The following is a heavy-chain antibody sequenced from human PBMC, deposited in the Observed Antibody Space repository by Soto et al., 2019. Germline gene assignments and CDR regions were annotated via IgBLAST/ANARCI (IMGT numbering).Heavy chain of an antibody. J-gene: IGHJ4*02. CDR2: IYYSGST. V-gene: IGHV4-31*03. D-gene: IGHD4-17*01. Sequence: SETLSLTCTFSGGSISSGGYYWSWIRQHPGKGLEWIGYIYYSGSTYYNPSLKSRVTISVDTSKNQFSLKLSSVTAADTAVYYCARAPKALRCLDYWGQGTLVTVSS. CDR1: GGSISSGGYY. CDR3: ARAPKALRCLDY.